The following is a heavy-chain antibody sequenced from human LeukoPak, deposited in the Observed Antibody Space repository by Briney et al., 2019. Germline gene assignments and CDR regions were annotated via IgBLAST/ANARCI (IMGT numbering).Heavy chain of an antibody. D-gene: IGHD2-2*02. Sequence: PSETLSLTCAVYGGSFSGYYWSWIRQPPGKGLEWIGEINHSGSTNYNPSLKSRVTISVDTSKNQFSVNLRSVTAADTAVYYCARPRNTRGSGAFDIWGQGTMVTVSS. J-gene: IGHJ3*02. CDR1: GGSFSGYY. CDR3: ARPRNTRGSGAFDI. V-gene: IGHV4-34*01. CDR2: INHSGST.